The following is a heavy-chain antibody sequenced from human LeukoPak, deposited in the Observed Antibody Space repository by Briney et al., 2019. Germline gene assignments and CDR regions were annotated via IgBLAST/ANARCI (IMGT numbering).Heavy chain of an antibody. CDR2: IYYRVRN. D-gene: IGHD2-8*01. CDR3: ARGYCTNGVCYMAQDAFDI. V-gene: IGHV4-59*01. J-gene: IGHJ3*02. Sequence: QTLSLTCTVAGRSISSYYWSWVRQPQGKGLEWNGYIYYRVRNNNNTSPRSGVTISVDTSKNQFSLKLSSGTAADTAVYYCARGYCTNGVCYMAQDAFDIWGQGTMVTVSS. CDR1: GRSISSYY.